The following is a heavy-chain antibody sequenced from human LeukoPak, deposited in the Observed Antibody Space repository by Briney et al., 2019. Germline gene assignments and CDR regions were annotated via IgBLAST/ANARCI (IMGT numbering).Heavy chain of an antibody. J-gene: IGHJ6*03. CDR2: MYHRGST. D-gene: IGHD4-11*01. CDR3: ARHRGDNSNPRYYFYYRDV. CDR1: GHSISSGYY. V-gene: IGHV4-38-2*01. Sequence: SETLSLTCSVSGHSISSGYYWGWIRQPPGKGLEWIGTMYHRGSTYYNPSLKSRVTMSGDTSKNHFSLKLSALIAADAAVYYCARHRGDNSNPRYYFYYRDVWGKGTTVTVSS.